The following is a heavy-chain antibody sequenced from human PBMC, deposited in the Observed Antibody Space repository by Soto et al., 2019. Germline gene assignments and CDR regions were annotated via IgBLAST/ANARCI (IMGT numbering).Heavy chain of an antibody. Sequence: GGSLRLSCAASGFTFSDHYMDWVRQAPGKGLEWVGRTRNKANSYTTEYAASVKGRFTNSSDDSKNSLYLQMNSLKTDDTAVYYCAREGSKGVPAAIYYYGMDVWGQGTTVTVSS. D-gene: IGHD2-2*01. J-gene: IGHJ6*02. CDR2: TRNKANSYTT. V-gene: IGHV3-72*01. CDR3: AREGSKGVPAAIYYYGMDV. CDR1: GFTFSDHY.